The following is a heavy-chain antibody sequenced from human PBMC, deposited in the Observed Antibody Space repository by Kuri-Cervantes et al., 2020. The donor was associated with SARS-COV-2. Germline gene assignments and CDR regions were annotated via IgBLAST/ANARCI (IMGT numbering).Heavy chain of an antibody. CDR2: IHYSGTT. V-gene: IGHV4-59*01. D-gene: IGHD3-3*01. CDR3: ARDATIFGVVKSWFDP. CDR1: GGSISSYY. J-gene: IGHJ5*02. Sequence: GSLRLSCTVSGGSISSYYWSWIRQPPGKGLEWMGYIHYSGTTTYSPSLKSRLTISVDTPKNQFSLKVTSVTAADTAVYYCARDATIFGVVKSWFDPWGQGTLVTVSS.